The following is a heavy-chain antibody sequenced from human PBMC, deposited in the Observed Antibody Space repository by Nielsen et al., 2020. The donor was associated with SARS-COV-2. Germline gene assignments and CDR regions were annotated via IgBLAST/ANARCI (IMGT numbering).Heavy chain of an antibody. Sequence: WIRQPPGKGLEWIGYIYYRGSTNYNPSLKSRVTISVDTSKNQFSLKLSSVTAADTAVYYCARGGRGLTAGDYYYYYGMDVWGQGTTVTVSS. V-gene: IGHV4-59*01. CDR2: IYYRGST. J-gene: IGHJ6*02. CDR3: ARGGRGLTAGDYYYYYGMDV. D-gene: IGHD1-14*01.